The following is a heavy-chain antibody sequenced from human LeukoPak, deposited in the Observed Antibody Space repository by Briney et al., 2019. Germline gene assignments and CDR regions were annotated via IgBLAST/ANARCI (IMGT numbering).Heavy chain of an antibody. CDR3: ARVLVVAATIHAFDI. Sequence: SETLSLTCTVSGGSISSSSYYWGWIRQPPGKGLEWIGRIHTSGSTNYNPSLKSRVTMSVDTSKNQFSLKLSSVTAADTAVYYCARVLVVAATIHAFDIWGQGTMITVSS. CDR2: IHTSGST. V-gene: IGHV4-39*07. D-gene: IGHD2-15*01. J-gene: IGHJ3*02. CDR1: GGSISSSSYY.